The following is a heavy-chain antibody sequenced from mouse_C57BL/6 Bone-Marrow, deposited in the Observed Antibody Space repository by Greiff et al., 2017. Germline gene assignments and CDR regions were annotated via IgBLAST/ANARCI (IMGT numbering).Heavy chain of an antibody. Sequence: QVQLQQSGAELMKPGASVKLSCKATGYTFTGYWIEWVKQRPGHGLEWIGEILPGSGSTNYNEKFKGKATLTVDTSSNTAYMQLSSLTTEDSAIHYCARQWLYICGSYDAMDNWGQGTSVTVPS. J-gene: IGHJ4*01. V-gene: IGHV1-9*01. CDR1: GYTFTGYW. D-gene: IGHD1-1*02. CDR3: ARQWLYICGSYDAMDN. CDR2: ILPGSGST.